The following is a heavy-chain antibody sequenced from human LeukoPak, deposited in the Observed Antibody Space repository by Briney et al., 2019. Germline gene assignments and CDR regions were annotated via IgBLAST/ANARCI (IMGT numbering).Heavy chain of an antibody. CDR3: AREPSGWYLDY. CDR1: GFTFSDYS. V-gene: IGHV3-21*01. D-gene: IGHD6-19*01. Sequence: PGGSLRLSCAVSGFTFSDYSINWVRQAPGKGLEWVSYISGSSNYIYYSDSVKGRFTISRDSAKNPVYLQMNSLRVEDTAVYYCAREPSGWYLDYWGRGTPVTVSS. CDR2: ISGSSNYI. J-gene: IGHJ4*02.